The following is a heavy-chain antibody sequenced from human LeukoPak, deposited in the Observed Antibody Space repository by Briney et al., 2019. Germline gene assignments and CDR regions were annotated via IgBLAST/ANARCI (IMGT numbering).Heavy chain of an antibody. Sequence: GGSLRLSCAASGFTFSSYAMSWVRQAPGKGLEWVSAISGSGGSTYYADSVKGRFTIPRDNSKNTLYLQMNSLRAEDTAVYYCAKDPIVGATWRLYYYFDYWGQGTLVTVSS. CDR1: GFTFSSYA. J-gene: IGHJ4*02. D-gene: IGHD1-26*01. CDR3: AKDPIVGATWRLYYYFDY. V-gene: IGHV3-23*01. CDR2: ISGSGGST.